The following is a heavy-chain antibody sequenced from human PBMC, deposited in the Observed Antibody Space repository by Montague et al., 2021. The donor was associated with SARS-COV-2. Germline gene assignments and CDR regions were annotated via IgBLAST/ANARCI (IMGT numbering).Heavy chain of an antibody. CDR2: VHHSGST. CDR3: ANPRGHGDYVFDL. D-gene: IGHD3-10*02. Sequence: SETLSLTCTVYGGSFSNYYWNWIRQPPGKGPEWIGEVHHSGSTNYNPSLKSRVTISVEKSKNELSLNLSSVAAADTAVYYCANPRGHGDYVFDLWGQGTLVTVSS. V-gene: IGHV4-34*01. CDR1: GGSFSNYY. J-gene: IGHJ4*02.